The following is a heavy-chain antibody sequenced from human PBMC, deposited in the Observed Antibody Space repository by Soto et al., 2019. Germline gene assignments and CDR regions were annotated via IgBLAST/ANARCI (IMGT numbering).Heavy chain of an antibody. CDR1: GFTFSSYA. J-gene: IGHJ6*03. CDR2: ISGSGGST. D-gene: IGHD4-4*01. V-gene: IGHV3-23*01. CDR3: AKGRTDSRYYYYYYMDV. Sequence: GGSLRLSCAASGFTFSSYAMSWVRQAPGKGLEWVSAISGSGGSTYYADSVKGRFTISRDNSKNTLYLQMNSLRAEDTAVYYCAKGRTDSRYYYYYYMDVWGKGTTVTVSS.